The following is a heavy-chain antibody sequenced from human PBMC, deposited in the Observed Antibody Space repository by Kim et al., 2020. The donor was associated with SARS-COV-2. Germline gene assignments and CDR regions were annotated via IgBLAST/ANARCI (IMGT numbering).Heavy chain of an antibody. CDR1: GFTFSSAW. Sequence: GGSLRLSCAASGFTFSSAWMSWVRQAPRKGLEWVGRVKSKADGETTDYGAPMKDRFAISRDDSINTLYLQMNSLKSEDTAVYYCTTARFILGDYIPLDWGQGTLVTVSS. J-gene: IGHJ4*02. CDR2: VKSKADGETT. D-gene: IGHD2-21*01. V-gene: IGHV3-15*05. CDR3: TTARFILGDYIPLD.